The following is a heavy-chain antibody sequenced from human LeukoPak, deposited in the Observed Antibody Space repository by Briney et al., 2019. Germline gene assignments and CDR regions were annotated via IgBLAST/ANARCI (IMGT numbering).Heavy chain of an antibody. V-gene: IGHV3-30*02. CDR2: IRYDGSNK. CDR3: ARGWWGAFDI. CDR1: GFTFSSYG. J-gene: IGHJ3*02. Sequence: GGSLRLSCAASGFTFSSYGMHWVRQAPGRGLEWAAFIRYDGSNKYYADSVKGRFTISRDNSKNTLYLQMNSLRAEDTAVYYCARGWWGAFDIWGQGTMVTVSS. D-gene: IGHD2-15*01.